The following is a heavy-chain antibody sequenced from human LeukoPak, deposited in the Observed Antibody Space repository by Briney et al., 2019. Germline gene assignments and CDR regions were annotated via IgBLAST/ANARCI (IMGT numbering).Heavy chain of an antibody. D-gene: IGHD2-2*01. CDR3: ARDHGCSSTSCYDDVY. CDR2: ISSSGSTI. V-gene: IGHV3-48*03. Sequence: GGSLRPSCAASGFTFSSYEMNWVRRAPGKGLEWVSYISSSGSTIYYADSVKGRFTNSRDNAKNSLYLQMNSLRAEDTAVYYCARDHGCSSTSCYDDVYWGQGTLVTVSS. CDR1: GFTFSSYE. J-gene: IGHJ4*02.